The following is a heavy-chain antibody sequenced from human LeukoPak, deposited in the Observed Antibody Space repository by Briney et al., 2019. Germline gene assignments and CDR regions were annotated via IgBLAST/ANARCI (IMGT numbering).Heavy chain of an antibody. D-gene: IGHD1-1*01. CDR1: EFTFSNYW. CDR3: ARDLEPLYYYMDV. Sequence: GGSLRLSCAASEFTFSNYWMSWVRQAPGKGLEWVANIKEDGSEKYYVDSVKGRFTISRDNAKNSLYLQMNSLRAEDTAVYYCARDLEPLYYYMDVWGKGTTVTVSS. V-gene: IGHV3-7*01. CDR2: IKEDGSEK. J-gene: IGHJ6*03.